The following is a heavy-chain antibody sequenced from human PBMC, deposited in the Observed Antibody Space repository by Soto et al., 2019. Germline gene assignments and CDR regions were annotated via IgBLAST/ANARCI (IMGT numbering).Heavy chain of an antibody. J-gene: IGHJ3*01. V-gene: IGHV3-21*01. Sequence: EVHLVESGGGLVMPGGSLRLSCAASGFTFASYHMSWVLQAPGKGLDWVSSINPSSSHIYYADSVRGRFTISRDDSKNSLHLNMNSLRTEDVAIYYCARGYCGGGGCYLRRDAFDVWGQGTTVTVSS. CDR3: ARGYCGGGGCYLRRDAFDV. D-gene: IGHD2-15*01. CDR2: INPSSSHI. CDR1: GFTFASYH.